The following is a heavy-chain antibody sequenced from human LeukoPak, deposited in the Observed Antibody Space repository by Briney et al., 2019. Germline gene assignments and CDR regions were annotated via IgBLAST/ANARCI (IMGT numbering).Heavy chain of an antibody. J-gene: IGHJ4*02. V-gene: IGHV4-31*03. CDR1: GGSISSGGYY. CDR2: IYYSGST. CDR3: ARFAVDITYYFDY. Sequence: SETLSLTCTVSGGSISSGGYYWSWIRQHPGKGLEWIGYIYYSGSTYYNPSLKSRVTISVDTSKNQFSLKLSSVTAADTAVYYCARFAVDITYYFDYWGQGTLVTASP. D-gene: IGHD3-3*01.